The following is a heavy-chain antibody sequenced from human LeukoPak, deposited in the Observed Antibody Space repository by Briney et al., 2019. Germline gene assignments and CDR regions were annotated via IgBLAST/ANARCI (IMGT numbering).Heavy chain of an antibody. CDR3: ARTPYYYDSSGRISRGGFDY. V-gene: IGHV1-69*05. CDR2: IIPIFGTA. CDR1: GGTLSSYA. Sequence: ASVKVSCKASGGTLSSYAISWVRQAPGQGLEWMGGIIPIFGTANYAQKFQGRVTITTDESTSTAYMELSSLRSEDTAVYYCARTPYYYDSSGRISRGGFDYWGQGTLVTVSS. D-gene: IGHD3-22*01. J-gene: IGHJ4*02.